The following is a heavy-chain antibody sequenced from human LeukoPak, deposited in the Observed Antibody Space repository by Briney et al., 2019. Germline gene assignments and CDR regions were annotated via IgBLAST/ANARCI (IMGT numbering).Heavy chain of an antibody. CDR3: ARGGRGTYYSDS. V-gene: IGHV3-23*01. Sequence: LPGGSLRLSCAAAGFMFSNYVMYWVRQAPGKGLEWVSVISASGGTVDYADSVKGRFTISRDNSKNTLYLQMDSLRAEDTAVYYCARGGRGTYYSDSWGQGTLVTVSS. CDR2: ISASGGTV. CDR1: GFMFSNYV. D-gene: IGHD3-16*01. J-gene: IGHJ4*02.